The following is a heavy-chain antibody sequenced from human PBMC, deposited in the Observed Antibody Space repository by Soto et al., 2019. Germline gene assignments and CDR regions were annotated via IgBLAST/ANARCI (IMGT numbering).Heavy chain of an antibody. CDR3: VRAISGSFAL. CDR1: GFSFITYW. D-gene: IGHD3-9*01. Sequence: EVQLVESGGGLVQSGGSLRLSCEASGFSFITYWMNWVRQAPGKGLEWLASIKEDGSEKQYVDSVKGRFTISRDNAKNALYLQMSSQGEEATAGYYCVRAISGSFALWGQGTLVIVSS. CDR2: IKEDGSEK. V-gene: IGHV3-7*04. J-gene: IGHJ4*02.